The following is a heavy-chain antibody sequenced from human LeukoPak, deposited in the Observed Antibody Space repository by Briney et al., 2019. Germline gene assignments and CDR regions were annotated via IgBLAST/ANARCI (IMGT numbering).Heavy chain of an antibody. CDR3: ARHMSTAYAFDI. Sequence: GESLQISCQGSGYRFTSYWIGWVRQVPGKGLEWMGIIYPGDSDTRYSPSFQGQVTISAAKSSSTAYLQWSSLKASDTAMYYCARHMSTAYAFDIWGQGTMVTVSS. CDR2: IYPGDSDT. J-gene: IGHJ3*02. CDR1: GYRFTSYW. V-gene: IGHV5-51*01. D-gene: IGHD5-18*01.